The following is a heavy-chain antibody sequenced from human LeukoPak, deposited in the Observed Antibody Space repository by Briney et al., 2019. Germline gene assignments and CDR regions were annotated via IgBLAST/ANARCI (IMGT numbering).Heavy chain of an antibody. CDR3: ARGALRFLEWLFQGVYFDY. CDR2: INHSGST. V-gene: IGHV4-34*01. Sequence: SETLSLTCAVSGGSFSAYYWTWIRQPPGKGLEWIGEINHSGSTNYNPSLKSRVTISVDTSKNQFSLKLSSVTAADTAVYYCARGALRFLEWLFQGVYFDYWGQGTLVTVSS. CDR1: GGSFSAYY. D-gene: IGHD3-3*01. J-gene: IGHJ4*02.